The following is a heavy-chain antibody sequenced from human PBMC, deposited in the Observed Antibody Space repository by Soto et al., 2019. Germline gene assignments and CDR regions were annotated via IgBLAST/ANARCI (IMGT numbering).Heavy chain of an antibody. J-gene: IGHJ4*02. D-gene: IGHD1-26*01. V-gene: IGHV4-30-2*01. CDR1: GGSISSGGYS. CDR2: IYHSGST. Sequence: QLQLQESGSGLVKPSQTLSLTCAVSGGSISSGGYSWSWIRQPPGKGLEWIGYIYHSGSTYYNPSLKSRVTISVDRSKNQFSLKLSSVTAADTVVYYCARAGKVGAKRYYFDYWGQGTLVTVSS. CDR3: ARAGKVGAKRYYFDY.